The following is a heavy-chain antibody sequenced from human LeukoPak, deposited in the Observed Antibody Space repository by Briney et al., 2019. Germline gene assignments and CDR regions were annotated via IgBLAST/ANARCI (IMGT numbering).Heavy chain of an antibody. Sequence: SQTLSLTCAISGDSVSSNSAAWNWIRQSPSRGLEWLGRTYYRSKWYNDYAVSVKNRITINPDTSKNQFSLQLNSVTPEDTAVYYCARDRHDYVWGSYREYNWFDPWGQGTLVTVSS. V-gene: IGHV6-1*01. J-gene: IGHJ5*02. CDR1: GDSVSSNSAA. CDR2: TYYRSKWYN. D-gene: IGHD3-16*02. CDR3: ARDRHDYVWGSYREYNWFDP.